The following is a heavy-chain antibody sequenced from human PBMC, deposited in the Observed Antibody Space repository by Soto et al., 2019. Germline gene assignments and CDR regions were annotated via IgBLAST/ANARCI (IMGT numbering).Heavy chain of an antibody. CDR3: ARGDWWLFDY. J-gene: IGHJ4*02. Sequence: ASVKVSCKASGYAFTSYAIHWVRQAPGQRLEWMGWINAGNGNTKYSQKFQGRVTITRDTSASTAYMELSSLKSEDTAVYYCARGDWWLFDYWGQGTLVTVSS. V-gene: IGHV1-3*01. CDR2: INAGNGNT. CDR1: GYAFTSYA. D-gene: IGHD2-8*02.